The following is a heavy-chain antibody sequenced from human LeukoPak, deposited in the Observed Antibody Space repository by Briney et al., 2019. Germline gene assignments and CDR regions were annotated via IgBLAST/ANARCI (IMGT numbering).Heavy chain of an antibody. V-gene: IGHV3-23*01. Sequence: GGSLRLSCAPSVFTFSSYAMSWVRPAPGKGLEGVSAICDNGVGTYYADTVKRWFTNSRYKSKNTLYLQMNSWRAEDTAVYYCAKSPRGYTYGHTEYYFDFWGQGTLVTVSS. CDR1: VFTFSSYA. D-gene: IGHD5-18*01. CDR3: AKSPRGYTYGHTEYYFDF. J-gene: IGHJ4*02. CDR2: ICDNGVGT.